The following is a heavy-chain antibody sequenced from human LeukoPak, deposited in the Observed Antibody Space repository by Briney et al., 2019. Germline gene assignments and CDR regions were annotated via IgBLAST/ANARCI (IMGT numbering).Heavy chain of an antibody. J-gene: IGHJ3*02. V-gene: IGHV3-74*01. CDR1: GFTFGSYW. CDR2: INTDGGST. D-gene: IGHD1-26*01. CDR3: ARAPQWELTGAFDI. Sequence: GGSLRLSCAASGFTFGSYWMHWVRQSPGKGLVWVSRINTDGGSTTYADSVKGRFTISRDNAKNTLYLQMNSLRAEDTAVYYCARAPQWELTGAFDIWGQGTMVTVSS.